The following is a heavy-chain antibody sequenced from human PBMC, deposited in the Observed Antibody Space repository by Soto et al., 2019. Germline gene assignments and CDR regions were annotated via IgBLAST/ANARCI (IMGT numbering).Heavy chain of an antibody. V-gene: IGHV4-30-2*01. D-gene: IGHD3-22*01. Sequence: SETLSLTCAVSGGSISSGGYSWSWIRQPPGKGLEWIGYIYHSGSTYYNPSLKSRVTISVDRSKNQFSLKLSSVTAADTAVYFCVRGGYYYGSSVEYFPHWGQGTLDTVSS. CDR2: IYHSGST. CDR3: VRGGYYYGSSVEYFPH. J-gene: IGHJ1*01. CDR1: GGSISSGGYS.